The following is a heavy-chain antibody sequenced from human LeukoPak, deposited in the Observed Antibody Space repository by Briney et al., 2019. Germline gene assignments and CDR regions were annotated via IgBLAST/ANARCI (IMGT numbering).Heavy chain of an antibody. CDR1: GGSISSGSYN. D-gene: IGHD1-1*01. CDR2: IYTSGST. Sequence: PSQTLSLTCTVSGGSISSGSYNWSWIRQPAGKGLEWIGRIYTSGSTNYNPSLKSRVTISVDTSKNQFSLKLSSVTAADTAVYYCARDSGDQYYFDYWGQGTLVTVSS. V-gene: IGHV4-61*02. CDR3: ARDSGDQYYFDY. J-gene: IGHJ4*02.